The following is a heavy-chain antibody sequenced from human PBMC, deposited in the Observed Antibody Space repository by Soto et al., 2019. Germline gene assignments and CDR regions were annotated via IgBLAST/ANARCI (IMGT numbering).Heavy chain of an antibody. D-gene: IGHD3-10*01. Sequence: PSETLSLTCTVSGGSINSGGYYWSWIRQHPGKGLEWIGYIYNSVITYYNPSLKSRVTISVDTSKNQFSLKLSSVTAADTAVYYCASRKSSPYFDYWGQGTLVTVSS. V-gene: IGHV4-30-4*08. CDR3: ASRKSSPYFDY. CDR1: GGSINSGGYY. J-gene: IGHJ4*02. CDR2: IYNSVIT.